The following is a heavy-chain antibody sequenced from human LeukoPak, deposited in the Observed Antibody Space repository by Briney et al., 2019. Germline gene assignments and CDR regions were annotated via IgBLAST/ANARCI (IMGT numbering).Heavy chain of an antibody. J-gene: IGHJ4*02. V-gene: IGHV3-53*01. CDR3: VRGSYSYGYYSFDC. Sequence: GGSLRLSCADSGFTVSSNSMSWVRQAPGKGLEWVSIIYGGSSTHSAASVKGRFTISRDNSTNTLYLQMNSLRAEDTAVYYCVRGSYSYGYYSFDCWGQGTLVTVSS. CDR2: IYGGSST. CDR1: GFTVSSNS. D-gene: IGHD5-18*01.